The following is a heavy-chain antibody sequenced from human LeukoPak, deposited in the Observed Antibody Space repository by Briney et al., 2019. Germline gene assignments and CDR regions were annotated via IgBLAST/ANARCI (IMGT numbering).Heavy chain of an antibody. CDR3: ARDSDIVVVPAAMYGMDV. CDR2: ISSSGSTI. J-gene: IGHJ6*02. Sequence: PAGGFLRLSCAASGFTFSSYSMNWVRQAPGKGLEWVSYISSSGSTIYYADSVKGRFTISRDNAKNSLYLQMNSLRAEDTAVYYCARDSDIVVVPAAMYGMDVWGQGTTVTVSS. D-gene: IGHD2-2*01. CDR1: GFTFSSYS. V-gene: IGHV3-48*04.